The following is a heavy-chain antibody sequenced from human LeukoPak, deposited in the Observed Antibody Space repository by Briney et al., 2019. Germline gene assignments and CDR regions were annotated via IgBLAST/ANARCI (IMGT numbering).Heavy chain of an antibody. V-gene: IGHV3-21*04. CDR1: GFTFSTYG. J-gene: IGHJ6*02. D-gene: IGHD3-3*01. Sequence: PGGSLRLSCAASGFTFSTYGMNWVRQAPGKGLEWVSSISSSSSYIYYADSVKGRFTISRDNAKNSLYLQMNSLRAEDTAVYYCARDYDFWSGSRYYYYGMDVWGQGTTVTVSS. CDR2: ISSSSSYI. CDR3: ARDYDFWSGSRYYYYGMDV.